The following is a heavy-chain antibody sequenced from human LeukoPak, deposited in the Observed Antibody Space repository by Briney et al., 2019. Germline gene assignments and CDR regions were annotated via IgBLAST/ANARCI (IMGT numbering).Heavy chain of an antibody. CDR2: ISYDGSNK. J-gene: IGHJ6*03. CDR1: GFTFSSYA. V-gene: IGHV3-30*04. D-gene: IGHD6-13*01. CDR3: ASPPGGIAAAGTVLSNYYYYMDV. Sequence: GGSLRLSCAASGFTFSSYAMHWVRQAPGKGLEWVAVISYDGSNKYYADSVKGRFTISRDNAKNSLYLQMNSRRAEDTAVYYCASPPGGIAAAGTVLSNYYYYMDVWGKGTTVTVSS.